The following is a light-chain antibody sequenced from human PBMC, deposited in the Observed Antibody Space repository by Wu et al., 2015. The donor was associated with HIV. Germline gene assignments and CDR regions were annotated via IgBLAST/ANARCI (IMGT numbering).Light chain of an antibody. Sequence: IQLTQPPSSLSASIGDRVTITCRASQDIATYLAWYQQIPGKAPRVLIYDASTLQTGVSSRFSGSGSGAEFTLSISGLQREDFAVYYCQQLNSFPLTFGHGTRLEIK. CDR3: QQLNSFPLT. CDR2: DAS. CDR1: QDIATY. V-gene: IGKV1-9*01. J-gene: IGKJ5*01.